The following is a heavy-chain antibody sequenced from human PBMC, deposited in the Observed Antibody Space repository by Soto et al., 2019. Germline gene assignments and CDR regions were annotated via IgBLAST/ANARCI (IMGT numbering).Heavy chain of an antibody. CDR3: ARGDGRGSSGFYYYYGMDV. J-gene: IGHJ6*02. D-gene: IGHD6-25*01. V-gene: IGHV1-46*01. CDR2: IIPYDGST. CDR1: GFTFTNYF. Sequence: QVQLVQSGAEVKKPGASVKVSCKASGFTFTNYFFHWVRQAPRQGLEWMGIIIPYDGSTNYVQSLQGRGAMTSDPSTSTVYMELSSLRSEDTAVYYCARGDGRGSSGFYYYYGMDVWGHGTTVTVSS.